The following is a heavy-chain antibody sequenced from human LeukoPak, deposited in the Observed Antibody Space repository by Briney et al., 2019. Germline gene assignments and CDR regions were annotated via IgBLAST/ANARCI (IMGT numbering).Heavy chain of an antibody. Sequence: PGGSLRLSCAASGFIFIDYDFHWVRQAPGKGLEWLAYISKDAAFMFYADSVRGRFTVSRDNSKRTVYLQLNSLRAEDTALYYCARDLMWLVGYWGQGTLVTVSS. V-gene: IGHV3-30*04. D-gene: IGHD6-19*01. CDR3: ARDLMWLVGY. CDR2: ISKDAAFM. CDR1: GFIFIDYD. J-gene: IGHJ4*02.